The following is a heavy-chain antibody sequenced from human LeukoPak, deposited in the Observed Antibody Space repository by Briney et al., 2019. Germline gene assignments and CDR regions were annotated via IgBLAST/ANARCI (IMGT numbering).Heavy chain of an antibody. CDR1: GGSISSSGYY. Sequence: PSETLSLTCTVSGGSISSSGYYWGWIRQPPGKGLEWIGSIYYSGSTYYNPSLKSRVTISVDTSKNQFSLKLSSVTAADTAVYYCARQYYYGSGMNYWGQGTLVTVSS. J-gene: IGHJ4*02. V-gene: IGHV4-39*01. D-gene: IGHD3-10*01. CDR2: IYYSGST. CDR3: ARQYYYGSGMNY.